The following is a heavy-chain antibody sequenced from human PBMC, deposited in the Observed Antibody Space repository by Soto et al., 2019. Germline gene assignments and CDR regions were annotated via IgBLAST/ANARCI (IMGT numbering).Heavy chain of an antibody. CDR1: GFTFNDYA. Sequence: GGSLRLSCAASGFTFNDYAMSWVRQAPGKGLEWVSAISGSGGSRDYADSVKGRFTISRDNSKNTLYLLMNSLRAEDTAVYYCAKDAYFTFGGIMDYWGQGALVTVSS. V-gene: IGHV3-23*01. CDR3: AKDAYFTFGGIMDY. J-gene: IGHJ4*02. CDR2: ISGSGGSR. D-gene: IGHD3-16*01.